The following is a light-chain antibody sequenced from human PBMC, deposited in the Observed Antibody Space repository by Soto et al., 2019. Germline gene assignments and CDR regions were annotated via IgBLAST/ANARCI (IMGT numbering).Light chain of an antibody. CDR3: QEYNRWPPEFI. CDR1: QTAYKN. Sequence: ELVMTQSPASLSASPGETVTLSCRATQTAYKNLAWYQQKPGQAPRLLIFEASTRATGLPARFSGSGSGTEFNLTISSLQSEDSAIYYCQEYNRWPPEFIFGPGTRLEIK. J-gene: IGKJ2*01. CDR2: EAS. V-gene: IGKV3-15*01.